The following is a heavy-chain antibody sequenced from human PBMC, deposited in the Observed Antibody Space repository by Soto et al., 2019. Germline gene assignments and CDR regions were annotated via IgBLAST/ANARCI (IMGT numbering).Heavy chain of an antibody. Sequence: GGSLRLSCAASGFTFDDYAMHWVRQAPGKGLEWVSGISWNSGSIGYADSVKGRFTISRDNAKNSLYLQMNSLRAEDTALYYCAKGYSGSYYVDYFDYWGQGTLVTVSS. D-gene: IGHD1-26*01. J-gene: IGHJ4*02. V-gene: IGHV3-9*01. CDR3: AKGYSGSYYVDYFDY. CDR1: GFTFDDYA. CDR2: ISWNSGSI.